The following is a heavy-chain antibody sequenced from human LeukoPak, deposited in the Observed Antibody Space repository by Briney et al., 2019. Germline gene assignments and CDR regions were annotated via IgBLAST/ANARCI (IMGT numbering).Heavy chain of an antibody. Sequence: GGSLRLSCAASGFTFSSYWMSWVRQAPGKGLEWVSYISSGSTIYDADSVKGRFTISRDNAKNSLYLQMNSLRAEDTVVYYCARESIAVAGAPFDYWGQGTLVTVSS. D-gene: IGHD6-19*01. CDR1: GFTFSSYW. CDR2: ISSGSTI. J-gene: IGHJ4*02. V-gene: IGHV3-48*04. CDR3: ARESIAVAGAPFDY.